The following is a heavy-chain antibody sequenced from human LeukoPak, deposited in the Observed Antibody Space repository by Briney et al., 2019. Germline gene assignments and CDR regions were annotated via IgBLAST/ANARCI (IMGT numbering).Heavy chain of an antibody. CDR1: GFTFDDYA. CDR3: AKDRSTGSYYPYYYYGMDV. Sequence: SLRLSCAASGFTFDDYAMHWVRQAPGKGLEWVSGISWNSGSIGYADSVKGRFTISRDNAKNSLYLQMNSLRAEDTALYYCAKDRSTGSYYPYYYYGMDVWGQGTTVTVSS. CDR2: ISWNSGSI. J-gene: IGHJ6*02. D-gene: IGHD1-26*01. V-gene: IGHV3-9*01.